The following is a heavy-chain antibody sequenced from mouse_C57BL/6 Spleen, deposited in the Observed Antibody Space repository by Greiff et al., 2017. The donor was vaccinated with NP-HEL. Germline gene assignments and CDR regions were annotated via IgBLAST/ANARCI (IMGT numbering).Heavy chain of an antibody. J-gene: IGHJ4*01. V-gene: IGHV7-3*01. CDR3: ARWASMVTTDDMDY. Sequence: EVKVVEPGGGLVQPGGSLSLSCAASGFTFTDYYMSWVRQPPGKALEWLGFIRNKANGYTTEYSATVKGQFTISRDNSQSILYLQMNALRAEDSATYYCARWASMVTTDDMDYWGQGTSVTVSS. CDR1: GFTFTDYY. CDR2: IRNKANGYTT. D-gene: IGHD2-2*01.